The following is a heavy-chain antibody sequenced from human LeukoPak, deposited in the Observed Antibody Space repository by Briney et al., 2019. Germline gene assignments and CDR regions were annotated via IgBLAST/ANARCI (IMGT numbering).Heavy chain of an antibody. CDR2: TSSTSAYI. CDR1: GFALKSYS. V-gene: IGHV3-21*01. CDR3: ARDLREARYFDWLLYDY. D-gene: IGHD3-9*01. Sequence: GGSLRLSCAGSGFALKSYSLSWVRQAPGKGLEWVSSTSSTSAYIYYADSVKGRFTISRDNVDNVVYLQMNSLGAEDTAVYYCARDLREARYFDWLLYDYWGQGTLVTVSS. J-gene: IGHJ4*02.